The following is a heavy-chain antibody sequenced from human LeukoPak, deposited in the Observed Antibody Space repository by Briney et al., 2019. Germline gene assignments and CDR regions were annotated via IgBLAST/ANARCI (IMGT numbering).Heavy chain of an antibody. CDR1: GFTFSSYA. Sequence: GGSLRLSCAASGFTFSSYAMSWVRQAQGKGLEWVSAISGSGGSTYYADSVKGRFTLSRDNSKNTLYLQMNSLRAEDTAVYYCAKEGDYGDYYFDYWGQGTLVTVSS. J-gene: IGHJ4*02. V-gene: IGHV3-23*01. D-gene: IGHD4-17*01. CDR2: ISGSGGST. CDR3: AKEGDYGDYYFDY.